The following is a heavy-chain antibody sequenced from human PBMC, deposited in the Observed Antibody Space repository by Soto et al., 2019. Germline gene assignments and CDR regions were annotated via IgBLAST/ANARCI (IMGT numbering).Heavy chain of an antibody. CDR2: IIPIFGTA. Sequence: ASVKVSCKASGGTFSSYAISCVRQAPGQVLEWMGGIIPIFGTANYAQKFQGRVTITADESTSTAYMELSSLRSEDTAVYYCARGITIFGVAKADAFDIWGQGTMVTVSS. D-gene: IGHD3-3*01. CDR3: ARGITIFGVAKADAFDI. V-gene: IGHV1-69*13. J-gene: IGHJ3*02. CDR1: GGTFSSYA.